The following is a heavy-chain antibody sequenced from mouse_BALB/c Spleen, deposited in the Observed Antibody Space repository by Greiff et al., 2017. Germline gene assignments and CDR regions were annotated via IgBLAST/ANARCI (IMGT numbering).Heavy chain of an antibody. CDR3: LHYYGYSYFDY. J-gene: IGHJ2*01. CDR1: GYTFTSYW. CDR2: IYPGNSDT. Sequence: VQLKQSGTVLARPGASVKMSCKASGYTFTSYWMHWVKQRPGQGLEWIGPIYPGNSDTSYNQKFKGKAKLTAVTSTSTAYMELSSLTNEDSAVYYCLHYYGYSYFDYWGQGTTLTVSS. D-gene: IGHD1-2*01. V-gene: IGHV1-5*01.